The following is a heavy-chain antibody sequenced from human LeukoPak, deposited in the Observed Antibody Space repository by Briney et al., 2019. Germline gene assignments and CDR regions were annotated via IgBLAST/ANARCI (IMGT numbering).Heavy chain of an antibody. V-gene: IGHV3-48*03. Sequence: GGSLRLSCGASGFTFSSYEMNWVRQAPGKGLEWISYISSSGSTIYYADSVKGRFTISRDNAKNSLYLQMNSLRAEDTAVYYCARDDRDGYNWAWFDYWGQGTLVTVSS. CDR3: ARDDRDGYNWAWFDY. CDR2: ISSSGSTI. J-gene: IGHJ4*02. CDR1: GFTFSSYE. D-gene: IGHD5-24*01.